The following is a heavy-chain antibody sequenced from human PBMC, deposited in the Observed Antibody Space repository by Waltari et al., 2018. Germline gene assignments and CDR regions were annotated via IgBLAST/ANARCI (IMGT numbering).Heavy chain of an antibody. V-gene: IGHV1-69*01. D-gene: IGHD3-10*01. CDR3: AREPTEGGFGFDR. J-gene: IGHJ4*02. CDR1: GGPFSSYA. CDR2: IIPKFGTA. Sequence: QVQLVQSGAEVQKPGSSVKVSCQASGGPFSSYAITWVRQAPGQGREWMGGIIPKFGTANYAQKCQGRVTISADVSTNTAYMERSSMNSEDTALYFCAREPTEGGFGFDRWGQGTLVTVSS.